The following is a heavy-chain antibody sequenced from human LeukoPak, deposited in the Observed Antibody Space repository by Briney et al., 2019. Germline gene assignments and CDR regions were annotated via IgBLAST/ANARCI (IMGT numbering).Heavy chain of an antibody. CDR1: AYTFTSYY. V-gene: IGHV1-46*01. J-gene: IGHJ4*02. CDR2: INPSGGST. Sequence: GASVKLSCTASAYTFTSYYMHWVPHAPAHALDSMGIINPSGGSTSYAQKFQGRVTMTRDTSTSTVYMELSSLRSEDTAVYYCAREDSSGWYVFDYWGQGTLVTVSS. D-gene: IGHD6-19*01. CDR3: AREDSSGWYVFDY.